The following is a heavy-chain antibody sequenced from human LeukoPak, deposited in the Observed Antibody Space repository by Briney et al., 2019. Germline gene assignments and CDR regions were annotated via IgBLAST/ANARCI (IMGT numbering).Heavy chain of an antibody. CDR3: TRASGSYYYYYGMDV. D-gene: IGHD1-26*01. Sequence: GGSLRLSCTASGFTFGDYAMSWVRQAPGKGLEWVGFIRSKAYGGTTEYAASVKGRFTISRDDSKSIAYLQMNSLKTEDTAVYYCTRASGSYYYYYGMDVWGQGTTVTVSS. V-gene: IGHV3-49*04. CDR2: IRSKAYGGTT. CDR1: GFTFGDYA. J-gene: IGHJ6*02.